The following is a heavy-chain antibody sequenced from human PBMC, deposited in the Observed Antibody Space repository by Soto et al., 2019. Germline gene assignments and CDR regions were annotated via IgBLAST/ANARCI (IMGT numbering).Heavy chain of an antibody. CDR2: ISGSGGST. Sequence: PGGSLRLSCAASGFTFSSYAMSWVRQAPGKGLEWVSAISGSGGSTYYADSVKGRFTISRDNSKNTLYLQMNSLRAEDTAVYYCARDWPPLEYYVFWSGYYRGGAFDIWGQGTMVTVSS. CDR3: ARDWPPLEYYVFWSGYYRGGAFDI. V-gene: IGHV3-23*01. J-gene: IGHJ3*02. D-gene: IGHD3-3*01. CDR1: GFTFSSYA.